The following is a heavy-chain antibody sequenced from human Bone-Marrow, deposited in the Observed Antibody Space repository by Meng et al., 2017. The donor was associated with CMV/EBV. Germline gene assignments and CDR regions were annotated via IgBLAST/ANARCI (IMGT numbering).Heavy chain of an antibody. CDR3: ARDRPYYYGSGSYYNGHFQH. D-gene: IGHD3-10*01. J-gene: IGHJ1*01. Sequence: GESLKISCAASGFTFSSYSMNWVRQAPGKGLEWVANIKQDGSEKYYVDSVKGRFTISRDNAKNSLYLQMNSLRAEDTAVYYCARDRPYYYGSGSYYNGHFQHWGQGTLVTVSS. CDR2: IKQDGSEK. CDR1: GFTFSSYS. V-gene: IGHV3-7*01.